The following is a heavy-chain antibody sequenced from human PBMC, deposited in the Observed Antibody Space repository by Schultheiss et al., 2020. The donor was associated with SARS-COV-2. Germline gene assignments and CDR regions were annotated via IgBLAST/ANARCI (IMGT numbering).Heavy chain of an antibody. Sequence: GGSLRLSCAASGFTFSSFEMNWVRQAPGKGLEWVSYISSTGRTIYYADSVKGRFTISRDNAKNSLYLQMNSLRAEDTAVYYCARDYGEYSSLYYFDYWGQGTLVTVSS. CDR1: GFTFSSFE. CDR2: ISSTGRTI. D-gene: IGHD6-6*01. CDR3: ARDYGEYSSLYYFDY. V-gene: IGHV3-48*03. J-gene: IGHJ4*02.